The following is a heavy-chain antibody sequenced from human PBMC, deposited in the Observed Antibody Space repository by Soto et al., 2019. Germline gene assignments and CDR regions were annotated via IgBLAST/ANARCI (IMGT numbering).Heavy chain of an antibody. CDR2: IWYDGNNK. Sequence: GGSLRLSCAASGFTFSSYGMHWVRQAPGKGLEWVAVIWYDGNNKYYADSVKGRFTISRDNSKNTLYLQMNSLRAEDTAVYYGAREVVAAASGYYYYMDVWGKGTTVTVSS. CDR3: AREVVAAASGYYYYMDV. J-gene: IGHJ6*03. V-gene: IGHV3-33*01. CDR1: GFTFSSYG. D-gene: IGHD2-15*01.